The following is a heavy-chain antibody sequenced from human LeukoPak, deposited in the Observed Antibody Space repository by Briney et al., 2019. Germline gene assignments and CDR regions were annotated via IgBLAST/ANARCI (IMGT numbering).Heavy chain of an antibody. D-gene: IGHD6-19*01. J-gene: IGHJ4*02. Sequence: GGSLRLSCAASGFTFSSYSMNWVHQAPGKGLEWVSSISSSSSYIYYADSVKGRFTISRDNAKNSLYLQMNSLRAEDTAVYYCARAYSSGWYEVFYFDYWGQGTLVTVSS. CDR2: ISSSSSYI. CDR1: GFTFSSYS. CDR3: ARAYSSGWYEVFYFDY. V-gene: IGHV3-21*01.